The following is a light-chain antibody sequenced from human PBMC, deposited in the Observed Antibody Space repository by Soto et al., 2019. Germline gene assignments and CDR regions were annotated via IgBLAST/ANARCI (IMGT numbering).Light chain of an antibody. CDR3: QQYNSYWT. Sequence: DIQMTQSPSTLSASVGDRVTITCRASQSISSWSAWYQQKPGKAPKLLIYDASSLESGVPSRFSGSGYGTEFTLTISSLQPDDFATYYCQQYNSYWTFGQGTKVDIK. CDR1: QSISSW. J-gene: IGKJ1*01. CDR2: DAS. V-gene: IGKV1-5*01.